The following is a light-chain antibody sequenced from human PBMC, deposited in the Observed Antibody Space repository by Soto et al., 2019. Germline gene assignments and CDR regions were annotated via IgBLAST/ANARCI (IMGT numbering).Light chain of an antibody. CDR1: QSISSY. Sequence: DIQMTQSPSSLSASVGDRVTITCRASQSISSYLNWYQQKPGKAPKLLIYAASSLQSGVPSRFSGSGSGTDFTLTISILQPEDFATYYCQQSYSTPPFTFGPGTKADIK. CDR2: AAS. CDR3: QQSYSTPPFT. V-gene: IGKV1-39*01. J-gene: IGKJ3*01.